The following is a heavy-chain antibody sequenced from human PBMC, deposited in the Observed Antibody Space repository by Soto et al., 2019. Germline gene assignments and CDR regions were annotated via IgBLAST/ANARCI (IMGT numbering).Heavy chain of an antibody. CDR2: ISGSVSST. J-gene: IGHJ5*02. CDR3: AKAPAPSWNYWSGWFDP. CDR1: GFTFSSYS. D-gene: IGHD1-7*01. V-gene: IGHV3-23*01. Sequence: EVPLLESGGGLVQPGGSLRLSCAASGFTFSSYSMSWVRQAPGKGLEWISAISGSVSSTYYADSAKGRFTISRDSSNTTLYLQMNSLRAEDTAVYYCAKAPAPSWNYWSGWFDPWGQGTLVTVSS.